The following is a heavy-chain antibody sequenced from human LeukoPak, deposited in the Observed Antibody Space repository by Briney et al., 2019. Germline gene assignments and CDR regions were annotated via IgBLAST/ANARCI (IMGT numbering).Heavy chain of an antibody. CDR1: GFTFSSYA. V-gene: IGHV3-30*01. D-gene: IGHD3-10*01. J-gene: IGHJ4*02. CDR3: VAGADYYGSGGLNDY. CDR2: ISYDGSNK. Sequence: PGGSLRLSCAASGFTFSSYAMPWVRQAPGKVLEWVAVISYDGSNKYYAGSVKGRFTISRDNSKNTLYLQMNSLRAEDTAVYYCVAGADYYGSGGLNDYWGQGTLVTVSS.